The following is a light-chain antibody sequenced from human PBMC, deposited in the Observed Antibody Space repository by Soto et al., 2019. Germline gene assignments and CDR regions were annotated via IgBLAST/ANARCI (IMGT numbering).Light chain of an antibody. Sequence: EIVFTQSPGTLSLSPGERATLSCRASQSVSSSYLAWYQQKPGQAPRLLIYGASSRATGTPDRFSGSGSGTDFTLTISRLEPEDFAVYYCQQYGSSPWTFGQGTKVDIK. V-gene: IGKV3-20*01. CDR3: QQYGSSPWT. CDR2: GAS. J-gene: IGKJ1*01. CDR1: QSVSSSY.